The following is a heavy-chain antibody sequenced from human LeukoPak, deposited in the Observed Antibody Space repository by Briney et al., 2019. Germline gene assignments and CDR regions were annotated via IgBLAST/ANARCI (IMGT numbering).Heavy chain of an antibody. V-gene: IGHV3-23*01. D-gene: IGHD3-10*01. CDR1: GFTFSIYA. CDR3: ANLLWFGELPDAFDI. J-gene: IGHJ3*02. Sequence: GGSLRLSCAASGFTFSIYAMSWVRQAPGKGLEWVSAISGSGGSTYYADSVKGRFTISRDNSKNTLYLQMNSLRAEDTAVYYCANLLWFGELPDAFDIWGQGTMVTVSS. CDR2: ISGSGGST.